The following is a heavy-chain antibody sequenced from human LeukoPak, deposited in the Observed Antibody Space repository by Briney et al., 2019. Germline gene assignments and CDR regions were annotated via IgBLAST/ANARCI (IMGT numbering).Heavy chain of an antibody. J-gene: IGHJ6*02. D-gene: IGHD4-17*01. CDR2: ISWNSGSI. CDR3: AKDIGAVTNLFSYYGMDV. CDR1: GFTFDDYA. Sequence: GGSLRHSCAASGFTFDDYAMHWVRQAPGKGLEWVSGISWNSGSIGYADSVKGRFTISRDNAKNSLYLQMNSLRAEDTALYYCAKDIGAVTNLFSYYGMDVWGQGTTVTVSS. V-gene: IGHV3-9*01.